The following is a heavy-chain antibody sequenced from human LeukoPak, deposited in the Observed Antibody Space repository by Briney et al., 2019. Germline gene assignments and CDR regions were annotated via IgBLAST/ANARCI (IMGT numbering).Heavy chain of an antibody. D-gene: IGHD3-22*01. CDR2: IYPGDSDT. CDR3: VRLLSSSGPPGTFDI. V-gene: IGHV5-51*01. CDR1: GYSFTNYW. Sequence: GESLKISCKGSGYSFTNYWIGWVRQMPGKGLEWMGIIYPGDSDTRYSPSFQGQVTISAVKSISTAYLQWSSLKASDIAMYYCVRLLSSSGPPGTFDIWGQGTMVTVSS. J-gene: IGHJ3*02.